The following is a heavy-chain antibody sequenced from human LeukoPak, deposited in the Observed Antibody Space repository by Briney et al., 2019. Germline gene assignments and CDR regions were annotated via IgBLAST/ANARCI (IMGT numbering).Heavy chain of an antibody. V-gene: IGHV1-2*02. D-gene: IGHD5-18*01. CDR2: TNPNSGGT. Sequence: ASVKVSCKASGYTFTGYYMHWVRQAPGQGLEYMGWTNPNSGGTNYAQKFQGRVTMTTDTSTSTAYMELRSLRSDDTAVYYCARESRGYRYGYYYYYDMDVWGQGTTVTVSS. J-gene: IGHJ6*02. CDR1: GYTFTGYY. CDR3: ARESRGYRYGYYYYYDMDV.